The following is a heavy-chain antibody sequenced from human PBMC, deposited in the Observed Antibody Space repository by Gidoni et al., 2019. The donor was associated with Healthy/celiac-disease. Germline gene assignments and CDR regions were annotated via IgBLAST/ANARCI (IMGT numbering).Heavy chain of an antibody. CDR3: ARPYSRHDYDDGMDV. J-gene: IGHJ6*02. CDR1: GHPLSSISYY. CDR2: IYYSGST. Sequence: LQLQASGPGLVQPSEPLSLPCTVSGHPLSSISYYWGCSRQPPGKGLEWIGSIYYSGSTYDNPAFKSRVTISVDTSKNQFSRKLSSVTAADTAVYDCARPYSRHDYDDGMDVWGQGTTVTVSS. V-gene: IGHV4-39*01. D-gene: IGHD6-13*01.